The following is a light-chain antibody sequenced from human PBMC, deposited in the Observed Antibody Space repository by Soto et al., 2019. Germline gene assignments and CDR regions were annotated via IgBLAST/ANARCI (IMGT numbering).Light chain of an antibody. CDR1: QSVSSSY. J-gene: IGKJ1*01. CDR3: QQYGSSSST. V-gene: IGKV3-20*01. CDR2: GAS. Sequence: EIVLTQSPGTLSLSPGERATLSCRASQSVSSSYLAWYQQKPGQAPRLLIYGASSRATGIPHRFSGSGSGTDFTLTISRLEPEDFAVYYCQQYGSSSSTFGQWTKVEIK.